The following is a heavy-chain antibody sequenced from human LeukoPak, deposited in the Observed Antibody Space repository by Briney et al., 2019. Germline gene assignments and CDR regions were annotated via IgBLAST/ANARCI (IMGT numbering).Heavy chain of an antibody. CDR3: ARMVVAATDFDY. CDR2: IYSGGST. CDR1: GFTFSSYA. Sequence: TGGSLRLSCAASGFTFSSYAMSWVRQAPGKGLEWVSVIYSGGSTYYADSVKGRFTISRDNSKNTLYLQMNSLRAEDTAVYYCARMVVAATDFDYWGQGTLVTVSS. D-gene: IGHD2-15*01. V-gene: IGHV3-66*01. J-gene: IGHJ4*02.